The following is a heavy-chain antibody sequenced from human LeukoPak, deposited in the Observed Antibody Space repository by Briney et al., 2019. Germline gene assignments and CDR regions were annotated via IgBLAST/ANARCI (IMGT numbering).Heavy chain of an antibody. CDR2: IYYSGST. V-gene: IGHV4-59*01. CDR3: ARGLTDYGGNTD. CDR1: LGSISSYY. J-gene: IGHJ4*02. Sequence: SETPSLTCTVSLGSISSYYWSWGRHPPGGGLEWIGYIYYSGSTNYNPSLKSRVTISVDTSKNQFSLKLSSVTAADTAVYYCARGLTDYGGNTDWGQGTLVTVSS. D-gene: IGHD4-23*01.